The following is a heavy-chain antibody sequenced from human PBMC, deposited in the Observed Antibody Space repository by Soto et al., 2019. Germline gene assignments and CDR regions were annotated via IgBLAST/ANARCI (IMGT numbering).Heavy chain of an antibody. CDR2: IIPIFGTA. V-gene: IGHV1-69*12. Sequence: QVQLVQSGAEVKKPGSSVKVSCKASGGTFSSYAINWVRQAPGQGLEWMGGIIPIFGTANYAQKFQGRVTITADESTSKDYMELSSLRSEDTAVYYCARGSGGSSYYYYGMDVWGQGTTVTVSS. CDR1: GGTFSSYA. D-gene: IGHD2-15*01. J-gene: IGHJ6*02. CDR3: ARGSGGSSYYYYGMDV.